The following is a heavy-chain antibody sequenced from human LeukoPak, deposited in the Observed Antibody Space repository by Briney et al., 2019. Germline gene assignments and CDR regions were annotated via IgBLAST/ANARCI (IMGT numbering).Heavy chain of an antibody. V-gene: IGHV1-8*01. CDR3: ARGEGFGELPDMDV. J-gene: IGHJ6*03. CDR1: GYTFTSYD. Sequence: SVKVSCKASGYTFTSYDINWVRQATGQGIEWMGWMNPNSGNTGYAQKFQGRVTMTRNTSISTAYMELSSLRSEDTAVYYCARGEGFGELPDMDVWGKGTTVTVSS. D-gene: IGHD3-10*01. CDR2: MNPNSGNT.